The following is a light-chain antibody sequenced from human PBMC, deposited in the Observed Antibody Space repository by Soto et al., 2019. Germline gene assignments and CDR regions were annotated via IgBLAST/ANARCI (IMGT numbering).Light chain of an antibody. V-gene: IGKV3-20*01. CDR3: QQYGTSPPLA. CDR1: PSVSSNY. J-gene: IGKJ4*01. CDR2: DAS. Sequence: EIVLTQSPGTLSLSPGERATLSCRASPSVSSNYLAWYQQKPGQAPRLLIYDASSRATGIPDRFSGTGSATDFTLTISRLETEDFAVYYCQQYGTSPPLAFGGGTKVEIK.